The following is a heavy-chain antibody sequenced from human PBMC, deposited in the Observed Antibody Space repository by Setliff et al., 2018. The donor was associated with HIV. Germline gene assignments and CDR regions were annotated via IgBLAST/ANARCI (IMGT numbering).Heavy chain of an antibody. CDR1: GGSISSYY. D-gene: IGHD2-21*02. J-gene: IGHJ4*02. V-gene: IGHV4-59*08. CDR2: ISVSGST. Sequence: PSETLSLTCTVSGGSISSYYWSWIRQPPGKGLEWIGRISVSGSTNFNPSLKSRVTISVDTSKNQFSLKLTSVTAADTAVYYCARLSGDYYYFDYWGQGTLVTVSS. CDR3: ARLSGDYYYFDY.